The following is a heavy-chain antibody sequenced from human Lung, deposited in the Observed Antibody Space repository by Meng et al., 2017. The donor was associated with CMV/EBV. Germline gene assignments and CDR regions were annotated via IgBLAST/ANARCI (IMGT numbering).Heavy chain of an antibody. CDR3: AKGGGSWFGP. CDR2: VYHMGNT. V-gene: IGHV4-59*12. CDR1: GASMSSDY. Sequence: SETLSLTCTVSGASMSSDYWSWIRQSPGKGLEWVASVYHMGNTNYNPSLKSRATISLDTSKSQFSLKLISVTGADTALYYFAKGGGSWFGPWGQGSLVTVSS. J-gene: IGHJ5*02. D-gene: IGHD3-16*01.